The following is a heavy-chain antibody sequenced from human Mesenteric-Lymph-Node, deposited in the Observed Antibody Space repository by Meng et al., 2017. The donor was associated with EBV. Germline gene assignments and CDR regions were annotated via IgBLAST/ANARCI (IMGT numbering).Heavy chain of an antibody. V-gene: IGHV2-5*02. Sequence: QVTFTESGPPLMKPNKTFPLHSHFFGFSLTTSGVGWGRIRQPPGKALEWLALIYWDDDKRYSPSLKGRLTITKDTSKNQVVLTMTNIDPMDTATYFCAHRPGVGAIDFDYWGQGTLVTVSS. CDR1: GFSLTTSGVG. J-gene: IGHJ4*02. CDR2: IYWDDDK. CDR3: AHRPGVGAIDFDY. D-gene: IGHD1-26*01.